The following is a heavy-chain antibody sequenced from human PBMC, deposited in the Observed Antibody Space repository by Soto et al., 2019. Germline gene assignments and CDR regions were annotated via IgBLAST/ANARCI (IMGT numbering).Heavy chain of an antibody. CDR1: GGSISSSSYY. V-gene: IGHV4-39*01. D-gene: IGHD5-18*01. J-gene: IGHJ6*03. CDR2: IYYSGST. CDR3: ARHDWDTAMDRGVQGDSGVRGYYYYMDV. Sequence: SETLSLTCTVSGGSISSSSYYWGWIRQPPGKGLEWIGSIYYSGSTYYNPSLKSRVTISVDTSKNQFSLKLSSVTAADTAVYYCARHDWDTAMDRGVQGDSGVRGYYYYMDVWGKGTTVTVSS.